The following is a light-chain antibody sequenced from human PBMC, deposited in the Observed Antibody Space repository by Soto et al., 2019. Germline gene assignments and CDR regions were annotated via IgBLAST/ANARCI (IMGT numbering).Light chain of an antibody. Sequence: EIVLTQSPGTLSLSPGERATLSCRASQSVSSTYLAWYQQKPGQAPWLLIYGASSRATGIPDRFSGSGPGTDFTLTISRLEPEDFAVYYCQQYGRSPPNTFGGGTKVEIK. J-gene: IGKJ4*01. CDR3: QQYGRSPPNT. CDR2: GAS. CDR1: QSVSSTY. V-gene: IGKV3-20*01.